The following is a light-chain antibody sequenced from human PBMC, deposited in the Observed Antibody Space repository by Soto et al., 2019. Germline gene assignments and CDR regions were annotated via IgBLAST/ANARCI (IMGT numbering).Light chain of an antibody. CDR2: DVS. CDR1: SSDVGVYDY. CDR3: SSDTTSTTRV. V-gene: IGLV2-14*03. J-gene: IGLJ3*02. Sequence: QSVLTQPASVSGSPGQSITISCTGTSSDVGVYDYVSWYQQYPGKAPKLMIYDVSNRPAGVSNRSAGSKSGNTASLTSSGRQAEDEDDYYCSSDTTSTTRVFGGGTKLTVL.